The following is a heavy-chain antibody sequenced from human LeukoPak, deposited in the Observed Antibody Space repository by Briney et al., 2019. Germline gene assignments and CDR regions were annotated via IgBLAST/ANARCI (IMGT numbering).Heavy chain of an antibody. CDR1: GGTFSSYA. Sequence: SVKVSCKASGGTFSSYAISWVRQAPGQGLEWMGRIIPVFGTANYAQKFQGRVTITTDESTSTAYMELSSLRSEDTAVYYCAREYCGGDCYPFLSGLFDYWGQGTLVTVSS. CDR3: AREYCGGDCYPFLSGLFDY. D-gene: IGHD2-21*02. J-gene: IGHJ4*02. V-gene: IGHV1-69*05. CDR2: IIPVFGTA.